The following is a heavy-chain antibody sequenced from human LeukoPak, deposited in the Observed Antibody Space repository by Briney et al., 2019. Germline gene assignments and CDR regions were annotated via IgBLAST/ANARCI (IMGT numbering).Heavy chain of an antibody. J-gene: IGHJ4*02. CDR2: IYTSGST. CDR3: ARGGGSYWDFDY. V-gene: IGHV4-61*02. CDR1: GGSISSGSYY. Sequence: SQTLSLTCTVSGGSISSGSYYWSWIRQPAGKGLEWIGRIYTSGSTNYNPSLKSRVTMSVDTSKNQFSLQLSSVTAADTAVYYCARGGGSYWDFDYWGQGTLVTVSS. D-gene: IGHD1-26*01.